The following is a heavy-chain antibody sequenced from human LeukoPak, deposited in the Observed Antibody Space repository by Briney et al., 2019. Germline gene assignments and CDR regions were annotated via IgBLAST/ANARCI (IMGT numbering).Heavy chain of an antibody. V-gene: IGHV4-30-4*01. CDR2: IYYSRST. D-gene: IGHD5-24*01. CDR3: ARDGYNSGYFDY. J-gene: IGHJ4*02. CDR1: GASISSGCYY. Sequence: SQTLSLTCTVSGASISSGCYYWIRKPQPPGKGLEGSGYIYYSRSTSYSPSLKSRLTISVDTSKNQFSLKLSSVTAGDTAVYYCARDGYNSGYFDYWGQGTLVTVSS.